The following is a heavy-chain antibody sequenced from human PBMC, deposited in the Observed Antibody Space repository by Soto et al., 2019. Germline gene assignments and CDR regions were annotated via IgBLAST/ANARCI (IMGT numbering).Heavy chain of an antibody. Sequence: SGMVSCKASGGTFSSYAISWVRQAPGQGLEWMGGIIPIFGTANYAQKFQGRVTITADESTSTAYMELSSLRSEDTAVYYCARVVSCYVDYWGQGTLVTVSS. V-gene: IGHV1-69*13. CDR1: GGTFSSYA. CDR2: IIPIFGTA. D-gene: IGHD1-1*01. CDR3: ARVVSCYVDY. J-gene: IGHJ4*02.